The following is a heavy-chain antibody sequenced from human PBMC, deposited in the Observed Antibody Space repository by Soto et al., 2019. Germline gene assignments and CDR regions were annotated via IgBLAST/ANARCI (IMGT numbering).Heavy chain of an antibody. J-gene: IGHJ4*02. CDR1: GFSLSTSGMR. D-gene: IGHD6-19*01. CDR2: IDWDDDK. Sequence: PTLVNPTQTLTLTCTFSGFSLSTSGMRVSWIRQPPGKALEWLARIDWDDDKFYSTSLTTRLTISKDTSKNQVVLTMTNMDPVDTATYYCARLYSSGWYDYWGQGTLVTVSS. CDR3: ARLYSSGWYDY. V-gene: IGHV2-70*04.